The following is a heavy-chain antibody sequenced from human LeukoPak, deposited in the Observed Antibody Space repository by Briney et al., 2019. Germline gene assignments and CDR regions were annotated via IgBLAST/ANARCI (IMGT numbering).Heavy chain of an antibody. Sequence: KPSETLSLTCTVSGGSISRYYWSWIRQPPGKVLEWIGYIYYSGSTNYNPSLKSRVTISLDTSKNQFSLKLSSVTAADTAVYYCANMFTGNFDYWGQGTLVTVSS. CDR2: IYYSGST. V-gene: IGHV4-59*12. D-gene: IGHD3-10*02. J-gene: IGHJ4*02. CDR1: GGSISRYY. CDR3: ANMFTGNFDY.